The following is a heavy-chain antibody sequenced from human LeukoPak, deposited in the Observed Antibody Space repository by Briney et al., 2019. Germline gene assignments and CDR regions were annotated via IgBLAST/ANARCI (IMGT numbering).Heavy chain of an antibody. D-gene: IGHD5-12*01. CDR2: ISSSSSYI. Sequence: GGSLGLSCAASGFTFSNYSMTWVRQAPGKGLEWVSSISSSSSYIYYADSVKGRFTISRENAKNSLYLQMNSLRAGDTAVYYCARVRKYSGYYSWYFDLWGRGTLVTVSS. J-gene: IGHJ2*01. CDR1: GFTFSNYS. V-gene: IGHV3-21*01. CDR3: ARVRKYSGYYSWYFDL.